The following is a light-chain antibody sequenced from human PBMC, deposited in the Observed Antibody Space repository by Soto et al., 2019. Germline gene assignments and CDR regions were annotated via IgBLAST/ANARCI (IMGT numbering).Light chain of an antibody. Sequence: DIQMTQAPSSLSASVGDRVTITCRARQDISTYLAWYQQKPGKVPKLLISAAHTLQAGVPPRFRGSRSGTDFTLIISSLQPEEVATYYCQRDDNAPLTLDGGTKVEIK. CDR3: QRDDNAPLT. CDR1: QDISTY. J-gene: IGKJ4*01. V-gene: IGKV1-27*01. CDR2: AAH.